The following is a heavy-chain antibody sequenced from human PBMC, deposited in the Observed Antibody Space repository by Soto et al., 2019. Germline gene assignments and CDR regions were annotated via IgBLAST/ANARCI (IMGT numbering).Heavy chain of an antibody. CDR3: GRVWGGAFDI. Sequence: SETLSLTCTVSGGSISSYYWSWIRQPPGKGLEWIGYIYYSGSTNYNPSLKSRVTISVDTSKNQFSLKLSSVTAADTAVYYCGRVWGGAFDIWGQGTMVTVSS. CDR1: GGSISSYY. V-gene: IGHV4-59*01. D-gene: IGHD3-10*01. J-gene: IGHJ3*02. CDR2: IYYSGST.